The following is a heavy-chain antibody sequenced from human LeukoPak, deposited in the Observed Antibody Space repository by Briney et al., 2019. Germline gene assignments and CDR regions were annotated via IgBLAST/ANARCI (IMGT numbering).Heavy chain of an antibody. D-gene: IGHD5-18*01. CDR1: GFSFSNYA. Sequence: PGGSLRLSCAASGFSFSNYAMHWVRQAPGKGLEWVAVISYDGSNKYNADSVKGRFTISRDNSKNTLYLQMNSLRAEDTAVYHCARVLDSYGLRAADYWGQGTLVTVSS. CDR2: ISYDGSNK. J-gene: IGHJ4*02. CDR3: ARVLDSYGLRAADY. V-gene: IGHV3-30-3*01.